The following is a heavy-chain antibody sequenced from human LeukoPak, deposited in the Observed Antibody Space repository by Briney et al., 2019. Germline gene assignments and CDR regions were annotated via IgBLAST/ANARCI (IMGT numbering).Heavy chain of an antibody. CDR3: AKDAVGGTAYYFDN. CDR2: IRSSGGDT. CDR1: GFTFSSYA. Sequence: GGSLRLSCAASGFTFSSYAMSWVRQAPGKVLEWVSAIRSSGGDTYYAGSVKGRFTISRDNSKNTLYLQMNRLRAEDTAVYYCAKDAVGGTAYYFDNWGQGTLVTVSS. J-gene: IGHJ4*02. V-gene: IGHV3-23*01. D-gene: IGHD1-26*01.